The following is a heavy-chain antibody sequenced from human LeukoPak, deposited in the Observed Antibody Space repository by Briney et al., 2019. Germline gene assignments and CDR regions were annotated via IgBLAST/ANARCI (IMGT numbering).Heavy chain of an antibody. V-gene: IGHV4-34*01. CDR2: INHSGSP. J-gene: IGHJ4*02. Sequence: SETLSLTCAVYGGFFSGYYWSWIRQPPGKGLEWIGEINHSGSPNYNPSLKSRVPISVDTSKNQFSLKLSSFNAAGTGVFSFAGGPSLTVPAAIYCGQGTLVTVSS. CDR1: GGFFSGYY. D-gene: IGHD2-2*01. CDR3: AGGPSLTVPAAIY.